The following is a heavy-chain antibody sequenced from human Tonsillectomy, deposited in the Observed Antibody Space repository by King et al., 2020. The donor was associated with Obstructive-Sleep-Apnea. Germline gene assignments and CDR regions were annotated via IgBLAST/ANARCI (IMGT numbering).Heavy chain of an antibody. CDR3: ARDKYNDYPLLSGMAV. CDR1: GFTFSSYA. D-gene: IGHD2-2*01. J-gene: IGHJ6*02. V-gene: IGHV3-30*04. CDR2: ISLDGNDK. Sequence: QVQLVESGGGVVQPGRSLRLACAASGFTFSSYAMHWVRQAPGKGLEWVTLISLDGNDKNYADSVKGRFTVSRDNSKSTLSLQLNSLRAEDTAVYYCARDKYNDYPLLSGMAVWGQGTTVTVSS.